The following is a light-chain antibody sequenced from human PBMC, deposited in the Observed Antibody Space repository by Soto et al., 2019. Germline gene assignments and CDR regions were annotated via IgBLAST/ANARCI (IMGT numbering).Light chain of an antibody. J-gene: IGLJ2*01. CDR2: GIS. CDR1: SSNIGAGYD. V-gene: IGLV1-40*01. Sequence: QSVLTQPPSVSGAPGQRVTISCTGSSSNIGAGYDVHWYQQLPGTAPKLLIYGISNRPSGVPDRFSGSKSGTSASLAITGLQAEDEADYYCQSYDSRLSGYVVFGGGTQLTVL. CDR3: QSYDSRLSGYVV.